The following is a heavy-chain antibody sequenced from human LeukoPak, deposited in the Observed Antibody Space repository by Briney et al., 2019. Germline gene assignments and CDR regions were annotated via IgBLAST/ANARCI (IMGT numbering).Heavy chain of an antibody. V-gene: IGHV3-48*04. CDR3: ARGVHYYGSGSPDAFDI. CDR2: ISSSSSTI. CDR1: GFTFSSYS. D-gene: IGHD3-10*01. Sequence: GGSLRLSCAAPGFTFSSYSMNWVRQAPGKGLEWVSYISSSSSTIYYADSVKGRFTISRDNAKNSLYLQMNSLRAEDTAVYYCARGVHYYGSGSPDAFDIWGQGTMVTVSS. J-gene: IGHJ3*02.